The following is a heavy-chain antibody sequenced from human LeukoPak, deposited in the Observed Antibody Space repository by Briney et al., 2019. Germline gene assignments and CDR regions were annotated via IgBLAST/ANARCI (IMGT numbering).Heavy chain of an antibody. D-gene: IGHD6-13*01. J-gene: IGHJ4*02. V-gene: IGHV3-74*01. CDR3: ARGGQQLVLGSTTDY. CDR1: GFTLSSYW. Sequence: PGGSLRLSCAASGFTLSSYWMHWVRQAPGKGLVWVSRSNSDGTNTNYADSVRGRFTISRDNAKNTLYLQMNSLRAEDTAVYYCARGGQQLVLGSTTDYWGQGTLVTVSS. CDR2: SNSDGTNT.